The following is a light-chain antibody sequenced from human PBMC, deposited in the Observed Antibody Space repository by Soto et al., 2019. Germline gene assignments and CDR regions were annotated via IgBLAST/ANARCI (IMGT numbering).Light chain of an antibody. CDR1: SSDVGGYNY. CDR2: DVS. V-gene: IGLV2-14*01. J-gene: IGLJ2*01. CDR3: SSYTSSSTLGHVV. Sequence: QSALTQPASVSGSPGQSITISCTGPSSDVGGYNYVSWYQQHPGKAPKFMIYDVSNRPSGVSNRFSGSKSGNTASLTISGLQAEDEADYYCSSYTSSSTLGHVVFGGGTKVTVL.